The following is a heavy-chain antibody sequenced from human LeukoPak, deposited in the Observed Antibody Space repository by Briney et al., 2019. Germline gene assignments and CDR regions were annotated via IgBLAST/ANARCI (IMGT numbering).Heavy chain of an antibody. CDR2: IYNSGST. Sequence: SETLSDSRAVSGGSISSSSNRWGWIRQPPGTGLEWIGSIYNSGSTYNPSLKSRVTISVDTSKNQFSLKLSSVTAADTAVYYCARHRDFCGNFADYWGQGMLVTVSS. D-gene: IGHD4-23*01. CDR1: GGSISSSSNR. J-gene: IGHJ4*02. CDR3: ARHRDFCGNFADY. V-gene: IGHV4-39*01.